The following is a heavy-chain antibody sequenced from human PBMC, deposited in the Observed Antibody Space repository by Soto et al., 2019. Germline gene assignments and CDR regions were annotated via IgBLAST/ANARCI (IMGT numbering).Heavy chain of an antibody. D-gene: IGHD3-10*01. J-gene: IGHJ4*02. CDR1: GGSISSGDYY. CDR2: IYYSGST. CDR3: AREGSGSSFFDY. V-gene: IGHV4-30-4*01. Sequence: SETLSLTCTVSGGSISSGDYYWSWIRQPPGKGLEWIGYIYYSGSTYYNPSLKSRVTISVDKSKNQFSLKLSSVTAADTALYYCAREGSGSSFFDYWGQGTLVTVSS.